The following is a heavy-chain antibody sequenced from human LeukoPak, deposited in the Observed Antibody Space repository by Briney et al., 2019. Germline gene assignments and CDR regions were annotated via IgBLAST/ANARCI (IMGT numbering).Heavy chain of an antibody. CDR1: GDSVSSNSAA. J-gene: IGHJ6*02. D-gene: IGHD3-10*01. Sequence: SQTLSLTCAISGDSVSSNSAAWNWIRQSPSRGLEWLGRTYYRCKWYNDYAVSVKSRITINPDTSKNQFSLQLNSVTPEDTAVYYCARYGSGTSSYYYYYYGMDVWGQGTTVTVSS. CDR2: TYYRCKWYN. V-gene: IGHV6-1*01. CDR3: ARYGSGTSSYYYYYYGMDV.